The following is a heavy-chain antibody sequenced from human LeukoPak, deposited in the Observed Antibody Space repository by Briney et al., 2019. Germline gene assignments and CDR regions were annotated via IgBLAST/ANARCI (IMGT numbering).Heavy chain of an antibody. V-gene: IGHV4-59*01. CDR2: IFYSGIT. CDR1: GGSISPYY. Sequence: SETLSLTCSVSGGSISPYYWSWIRQPPGKGLEWIGYIFYSGITTYNPSLKSRVTISLDSSKNQFFLRLTSVTAADTAMYYCAKAETLAAIYFDFWGQGSLVTVSS. CDR3: AKAETLAAIYFDF. J-gene: IGHJ4*02. D-gene: IGHD6-25*01.